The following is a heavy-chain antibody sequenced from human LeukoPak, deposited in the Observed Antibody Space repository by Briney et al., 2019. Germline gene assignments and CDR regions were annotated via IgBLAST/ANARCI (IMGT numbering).Heavy chain of an antibody. CDR2: VYFDGGT. CDR3: ARDHYYDGRGRFDP. J-gene: IGHJ5*02. CDR1: GGSVTSGTYH. V-gene: IGHV4-39*07. D-gene: IGHD3-16*01. Sequence: SETLSLTCSVSGGSVTSGTYHWGWIRQPPGKGLEWIGSVYFDGGTHYNPSLQSRVTISVDASKNQFSLRLSSVTAADAALYYCARDHYYDGRGRFDPWGQGTLVTVSS.